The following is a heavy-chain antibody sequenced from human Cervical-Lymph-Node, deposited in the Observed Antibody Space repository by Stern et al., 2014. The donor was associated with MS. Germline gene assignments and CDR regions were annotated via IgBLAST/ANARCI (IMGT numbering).Heavy chain of an antibody. CDR3: ARRAYRGSDAFSFDL. CDR1: GYSFSSYW. Sequence: EVQLVESGAEVKKPGEPLKIACRGSGYSFSSYWIGWVRQRPGKGLEWMGMIYPADSDDRYSPSFQGQVTFSVDEPISAAYLQWNSLKASDTAIYYCARRAYRGSDAFSFDLWGQGTLVTVSS. V-gene: IGHV5-51*01. J-gene: IGHJ4*02. D-gene: IGHD5-12*01. CDR2: IYPADSDD.